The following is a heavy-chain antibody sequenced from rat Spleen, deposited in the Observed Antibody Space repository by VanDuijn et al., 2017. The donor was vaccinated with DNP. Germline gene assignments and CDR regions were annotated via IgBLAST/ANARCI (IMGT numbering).Heavy chain of an antibody. CDR1: GFTFSNYG. D-gene: IGHD1-3*01. V-gene: IGHV5-27*01. CDR2: ITNSGGST. J-gene: IGHJ2*01. CDR3: TPRATDY. Sequence: EVQLVESGGGLVQPGRSLKLSCAASGFTFSNYGMAWVRQAPTKGLEWVASITNSGGSTYYRDSVKGRFTISRDNAKSTLYLQMDSLRSEDTATYYCTPRATDYWGQGVMVTVSS.